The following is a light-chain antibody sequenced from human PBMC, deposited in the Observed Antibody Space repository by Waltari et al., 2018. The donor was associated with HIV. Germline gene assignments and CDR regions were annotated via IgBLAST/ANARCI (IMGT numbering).Light chain of an antibody. CDR2: KDK. CDR3: QSADSSTTYWV. V-gene: IGLV3-25*03. Sequence: SYELTQPHSVSVSPGQTARIPCPGAVLTMQYIYWYQQKPGQAPVLVIYKDKERPSGIPERFSGSSTGTTVTLTISGVQAEDEADYYCQSADSSTTYWVFGGGTKLTVL. J-gene: IGLJ3*02. CDR1: VLTMQY.